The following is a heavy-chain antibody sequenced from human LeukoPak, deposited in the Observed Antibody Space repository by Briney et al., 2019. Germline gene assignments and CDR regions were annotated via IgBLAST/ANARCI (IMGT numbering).Heavy chain of an antibody. D-gene: IGHD2-8*01. CDR1: GGSISSYY. V-gene: IGHV4-59*08. CDR3: SRTNAFD. CDR2: IYYSGST. Sequence: SETLSLTCTVSGGSISSYYWSWIRQPPGKGLEWIGYIYYSGSTNYNPSLKSRVTISVDTSKNQFSLKLSSVTVADTAVYYCSRTNAFDWGQGTMVTVSS. J-gene: IGHJ3*01.